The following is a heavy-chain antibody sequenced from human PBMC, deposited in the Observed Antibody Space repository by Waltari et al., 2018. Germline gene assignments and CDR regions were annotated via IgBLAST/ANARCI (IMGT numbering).Heavy chain of an antibody. Sequence: QVQLVQSGAEVKKPGSSVKVSCKASGGTFSSYTISWVRQAPGQGLEWMGRIIPILGIANYAQKFLGRVTITADKSTSTAYMELSSLRSEDTAVYYCAREKYINVDTAPYYYYGMDVWGQGTTVTVSS. CDR3: AREKYINVDTAPYYYYGMDV. D-gene: IGHD5-18*01. J-gene: IGHJ6*02. CDR2: IIPILGIA. CDR1: GGTFSSYT. V-gene: IGHV1-69*08.